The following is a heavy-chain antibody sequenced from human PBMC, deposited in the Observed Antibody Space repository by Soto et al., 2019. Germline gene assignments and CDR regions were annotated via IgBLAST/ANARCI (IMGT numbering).Heavy chain of an antibody. Sequence: GESLKISCKGSGYSFASHWVAWVRQMPENGLEWIGTISPGDSDTKYSSAFRGHVTISADTSVSTAYLQWRSLEATDSAIYYCARYSGSYWHYLDFWGQGTLVTVSS. CDR3: ARYSGSYWHYLDF. J-gene: IGHJ4*02. CDR2: ISPGDSDT. V-gene: IGHV5-51*01. D-gene: IGHD1-26*01. CDR1: GYSFASHW.